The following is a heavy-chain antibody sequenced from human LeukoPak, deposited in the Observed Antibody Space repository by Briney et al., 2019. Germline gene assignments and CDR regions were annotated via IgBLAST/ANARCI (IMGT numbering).Heavy chain of an antibody. J-gene: IGHJ5*02. CDR3: AKSSDVIVLPASMGFDP. CDR2: ISGTGTNT. V-gene: IGHV3-23*01. D-gene: IGHD2-2*01. CDR1: GFTFSPYA. Sequence: PGGSLRLSCAASGFTFSPYAMSWVRQAPGNGLEWVSLISGTGTNTYYAASVKGRFTISRDNSKSTLYLQMNSLSAEDTAVYYCAKSSDVIVLPASMGFDPWGQGTLVTVSS.